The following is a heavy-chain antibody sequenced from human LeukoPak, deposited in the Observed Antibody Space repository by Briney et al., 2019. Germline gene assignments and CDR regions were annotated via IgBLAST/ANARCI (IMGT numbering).Heavy chain of an antibody. CDR2: IYYSGST. D-gene: IGHD2-2*01. Sequence: SETLSLTCTVSGGSISSSSYYWGWIRQPPGMGLEWIGSIYYSGSTYYNPSLKSRVTISVDTSKNQFSLKLTSVTAADTAVYYCARHPRYCSSATCLLFYFDSWGQGSLVTVSS. CDR1: GGSISSSSYY. V-gene: IGHV4-39*01. J-gene: IGHJ4*02. CDR3: ARHPRYCSSATCLLFYFDS.